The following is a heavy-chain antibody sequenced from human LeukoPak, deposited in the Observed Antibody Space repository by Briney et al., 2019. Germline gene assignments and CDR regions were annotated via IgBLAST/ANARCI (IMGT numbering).Heavy chain of an antibody. Sequence: PSETLSLTCTVSGGSRMSGIYYWSWIRQPAGKGLEWLGRVYSTGSTNYNPSLKGRVTISVDTSNNQFSLKLSSVTAADTAIYYCARDRGGAYTFDNWGQGALVTVSS. CDR2: VYSTGST. CDR3: ARDRGGAYTFDN. D-gene: IGHD2-21*01. CDR1: GGSRMSGIYY. V-gene: IGHV4-61*02. J-gene: IGHJ4*02.